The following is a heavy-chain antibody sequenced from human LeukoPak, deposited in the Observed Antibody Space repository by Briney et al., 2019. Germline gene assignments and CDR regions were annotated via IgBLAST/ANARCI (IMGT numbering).Heavy chain of an antibody. V-gene: IGHV3-30*18. Sequence: PGGSLRLSCAASGFTFSSYGMHWVRQAPGKGLEWVAVISYDGSNKYYADSVKGRFTISRDNSKNTLYLQMNSLRAEDTAVYYCAKDLGEMTTVKWNWFDPWGQGTLVTVSS. CDR2: ISYDGSNK. CDR1: GFTFSSYG. CDR3: AKDLGEMTTVKWNWFDP. D-gene: IGHD4-11*01. J-gene: IGHJ5*02.